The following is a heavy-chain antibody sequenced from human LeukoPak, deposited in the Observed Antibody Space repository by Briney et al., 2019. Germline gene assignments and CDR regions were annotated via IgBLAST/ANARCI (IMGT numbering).Heavy chain of an antibody. Sequence: ASVKVSCKASGYTFTSYGISWVRQAPGQGLEWMGWISAYNGNTNYAQKLQGRVTMTTDTSTSTAYMELRSLRSDDTAVYYCARGRYSSSWFGSDYYYYGMDVWGQGTTVTVSS. V-gene: IGHV1-18*01. J-gene: IGHJ6*02. CDR3: ARGRYSSSWFGSDYYYYGMDV. CDR2: ISAYNGNT. CDR1: GYTFTSYG. D-gene: IGHD6-13*01.